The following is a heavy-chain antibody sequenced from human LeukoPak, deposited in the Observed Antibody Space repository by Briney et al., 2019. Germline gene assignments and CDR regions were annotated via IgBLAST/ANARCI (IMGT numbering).Heavy chain of an antibody. CDR1: GGSINSSSYY. J-gene: IGHJ4*02. V-gene: IGHV4-39*01. D-gene: IGHD6-13*01. CDR3: ARGGIAAAGTAPMRY. Sequence: SETLSLTCTVSGGSINSSSYYWGWIRQPPGKGLEWIGSIYYSGSTYYNPSLKSRVTISVDTSKNQFSLKLSSVTAADTAVYYCARGGIAAAGTAPMRYWGQGTLVTVSS. CDR2: IYYSGST.